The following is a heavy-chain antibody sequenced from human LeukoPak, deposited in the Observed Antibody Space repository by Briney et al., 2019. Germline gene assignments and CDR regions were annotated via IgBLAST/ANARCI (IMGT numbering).Heavy chain of an antibody. D-gene: IGHD3-22*01. CDR2: ISYSGST. CDR3: ARRCYYDNSGKPGCRYFDL. Sequence: PSQTLSLTCTVSGDSISSNSYYWGWIRQPPGKGLEWIGSISYSGSTYYNPSLKSRVTISVDTSKNQFSLKLTSVTAADTAVYYCARRCYYDNSGKPGCRYFDLWGRGTLVTVSS. J-gene: IGHJ2*01. V-gene: IGHV4-39*01. CDR1: GDSISSNSYY.